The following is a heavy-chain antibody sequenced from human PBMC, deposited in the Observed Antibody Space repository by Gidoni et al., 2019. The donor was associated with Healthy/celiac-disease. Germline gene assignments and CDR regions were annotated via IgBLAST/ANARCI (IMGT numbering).Heavy chain of an antibody. CDR1: GFTFSSYW. J-gene: IGHJ1*01. Sequence: EVQLVESGGGLVQPGGSLRLSCAASGFTFSSYWMSWVRQAPGKGLEWVANIKQDGSEKYYVDSVKGRFTISRDNAKNSLYLQMNSLRAEDTAVYYCARAYGGVKLTYFQHWGQGTLVTVSS. V-gene: IGHV3-7*01. D-gene: IGHD3-16*01. CDR3: ARAYGGVKLTYFQH. CDR2: IKQDGSEK.